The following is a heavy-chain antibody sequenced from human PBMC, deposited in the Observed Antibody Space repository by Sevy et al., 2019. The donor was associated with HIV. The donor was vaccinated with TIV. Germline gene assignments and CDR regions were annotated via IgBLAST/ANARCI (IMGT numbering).Heavy chain of an antibody. CDR1: GYTFTSYA. V-gene: IGHV1-3*01. CDR3: ASPAKPNYYYYGMDV. CDR2: INAGNGNT. J-gene: IGHJ6*02. Sequence: ALVKVSCKASGYTFTSYAMHWVRQAPGQRLEWMGWINAGNGNTKYSQKFQGRVTITRDTSASTAYMELSSLRSEDTAVYYCASPAKPNYYYYGMDVWGQGTMVTVSS.